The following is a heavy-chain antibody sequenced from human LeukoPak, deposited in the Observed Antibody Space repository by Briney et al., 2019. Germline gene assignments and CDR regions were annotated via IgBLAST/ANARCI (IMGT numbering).Heavy chain of an antibody. CDR2: SNTDGSIT. CDR1: GFTFTSYW. Sequence: PGGSLRLSCAATGFTFTSYWMNWVRQAPGKGLLWVSRSNTDGSITRYVDSVKGRFTISRDNSKNTLYLQMNSLRAEDTAVYYCVAPISSGWYRVNSPGLDYWGQGTLVTVSS. V-gene: IGHV3-74*01. D-gene: IGHD6-19*01. J-gene: IGHJ4*02. CDR3: VAPISSGWYRVNSPGLDY.